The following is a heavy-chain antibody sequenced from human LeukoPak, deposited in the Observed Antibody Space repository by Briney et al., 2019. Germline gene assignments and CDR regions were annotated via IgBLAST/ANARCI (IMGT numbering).Heavy chain of an antibody. CDR1: GGTFSSYA. Sequence: ASVKVSCKASGGTFSSYAISWVRQTPGQGLEWMGGIIPIFGTANYAQKFQGRVTITADESTSTAYMELRSLRSDDTAVYYCARNSGSYYCLDLWSQGTLVTVSS. CDR3: ARNSGSYYCLDL. J-gene: IGHJ5*02. CDR2: IIPIFGTA. D-gene: IGHD1-26*01. V-gene: IGHV1-69*13.